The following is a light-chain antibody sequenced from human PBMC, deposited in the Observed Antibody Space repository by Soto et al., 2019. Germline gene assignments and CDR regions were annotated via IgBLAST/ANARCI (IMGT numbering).Light chain of an antibody. CDR2: DAS. CDR3: QQRSNWPIT. Sequence: EIVLTQSPATRSLSPGERATLSCRASQSVSSYLAWYQQKPGQAPRLLIYDASSRATGIPGRFSGSGSGTDFTLTISSLEPEDFAVYYCQQRSNWPITFGQGTRLEIK. J-gene: IGKJ5*01. CDR1: QSVSSY. V-gene: IGKV3-11*01.